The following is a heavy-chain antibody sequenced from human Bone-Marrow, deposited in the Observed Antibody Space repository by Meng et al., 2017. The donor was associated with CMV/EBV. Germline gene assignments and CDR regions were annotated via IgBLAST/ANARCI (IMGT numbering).Heavy chain of an antibody. CDR1: GGTFSSYA. CDR3: ARVVAPYSSSSKGSSRYGMDV. CDR2: MNPNSGNT. Sequence: ASVKVSCKASGGTFSSYAISWVRQATGQGLEWMGWMNPNSGNTGYAQKFQGRVTITTDESTSTAYMELSSLRSEDTAVYYCARVVAPYSSSSKGSSRYGMDVWGQGTTVTVSS. D-gene: IGHD6-6*01. V-gene: IGHV1-8*03. J-gene: IGHJ6*02.